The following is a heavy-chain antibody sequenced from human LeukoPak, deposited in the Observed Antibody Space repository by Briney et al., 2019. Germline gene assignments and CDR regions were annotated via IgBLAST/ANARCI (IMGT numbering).Heavy chain of an antibody. Sequence: GGSLRLSCAASGFTFSSYGMHWVRQAPGKGLEWVTFIRYDGSNKYYADSVKGRFTISRDNSKSTLYLQMNSLRAEDTAVYYCAKGVMNGIYYFDYWGQGTLVTVSS. CDR3: AKGVMNGIYYFDY. CDR1: GFTFSSYG. D-gene: IGHD1-26*01. CDR2: IRYDGSNK. V-gene: IGHV3-30*02. J-gene: IGHJ4*02.